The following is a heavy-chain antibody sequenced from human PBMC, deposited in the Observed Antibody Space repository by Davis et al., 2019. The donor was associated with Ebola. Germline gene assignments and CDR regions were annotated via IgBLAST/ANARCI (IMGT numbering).Heavy chain of an antibody. D-gene: IGHD6-19*01. CDR1: GGSFSRHY. CDR2: INHSGDT. V-gene: IGHV4-34*01. J-gene: IGHJ6*02. Sequence: PGGSLRLSCAVYGGSFSRHYWSWIRQSPGRGLEWIGEINHSGDTNYNPSLKSRLTISVDTSKNQFSLKLSSVAVADTGVYYCARGAAGGYYGMHLWGQGVTVTVSS. CDR3: ARGAAGGYYGMHL.